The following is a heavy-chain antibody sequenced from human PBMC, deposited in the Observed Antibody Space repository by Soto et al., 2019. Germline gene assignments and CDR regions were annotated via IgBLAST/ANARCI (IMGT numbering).Heavy chain of an antibody. CDR2: ISGTDDYT. CDR3: AKSSRQYASPIQAFFDP. V-gene: IGHV3-23*01. CDR1: GFTFSNFS. D-gene: IGHD2-2*01. Sequence: GGSLRLSCAACGFTFSNFSITWVRQAPWEGLEWVSSISGTDDYTYYADSVKGRLTISRDNALNTLFLNMNNLRADDTAVYYCAKSSRQYASPIQAFFDPLGLGTLLAVSS. J-gene: IGHJ5*02.